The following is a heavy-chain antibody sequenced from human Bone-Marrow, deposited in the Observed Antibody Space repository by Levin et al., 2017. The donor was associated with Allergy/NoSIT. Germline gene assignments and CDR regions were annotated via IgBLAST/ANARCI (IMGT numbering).Heavy chain of an antibody. D-gene: IGHD5-18*01. Sequence: ASVKVSCKASGGTFSSYAISWVRQAPGQGLEWMGGIIPIFGTANYAQKFQGRVTITADESTSTAYMELSSLRSEDTAVYYCARDRWQVEYSYGLSYYYYGMDVWGQGTTVTVSS. CDR1: GGTFSSYA. CDR3: ARDRWQVEYSYGLSYYYYGMDV. CDR2: IIPIFGTA. J-gene: IGHJ6*02. V-gene: IGHV1-69*13.